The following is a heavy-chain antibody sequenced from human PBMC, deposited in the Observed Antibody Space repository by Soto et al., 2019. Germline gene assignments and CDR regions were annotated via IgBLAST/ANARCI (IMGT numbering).Heavy chain of an antibody. J-gene: IGHJ6*03. D-gene: IGHD3-10*01. CDR2: INHSGST. Sequence: SETLSLTCAVYGGSFSGYYWSWIRQPPGKGLEWIGEINHSGSTNYNPSLKSRVTISVDTSKNQFSLKLSSVTAADTAVYYCARAGGTMVRGVIISYYYYYMDVWGKGTTVTVSS. V-gene: IGHV4-34*01. CDR3: ARAGGTMVRGVIISYYYYYMDV. CDR1: GGSFSGYY.